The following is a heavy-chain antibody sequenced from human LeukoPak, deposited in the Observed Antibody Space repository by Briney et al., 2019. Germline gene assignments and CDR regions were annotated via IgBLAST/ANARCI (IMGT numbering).Heavy chain of an antibody. CDR2: FDPEDGET. V-gene: IGHV1-24*01. D-gene: IGHD6-19*01. CDR1: GYTLTELS. CDR3: ATLGSGWYYFDY. J-gene: IGHJ4*02. Sequence: ASVKVSCKVSGYTLTELSMHWVRQAPGNRLEWMGGFDPEDGETIYAQKFQGRVTMTEDTSTDTAYMELSSLRSEDSAVYYCATLGSGWYYFDYWGQGTLVTVSS.